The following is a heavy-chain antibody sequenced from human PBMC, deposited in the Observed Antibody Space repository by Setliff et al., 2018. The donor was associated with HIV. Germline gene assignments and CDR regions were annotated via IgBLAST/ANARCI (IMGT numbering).Heavy chain of an antibody. CDR1: GFTFRNYG. V-gene: IGHV3-23*01. CDR3: AKGSRLFDY. CDR2: ISGSVGST. Sequence: GGSLRLSCAASGFTFRNYGMHWVRQAPGKGLEWVSIISGSVGSTYYADSVTGRFTISRDNSKNTLYLQMNSLRAEDTAVYYCAKGSRLFDYWGQGTLVTVSS. J-gene: IGHJ4*02.